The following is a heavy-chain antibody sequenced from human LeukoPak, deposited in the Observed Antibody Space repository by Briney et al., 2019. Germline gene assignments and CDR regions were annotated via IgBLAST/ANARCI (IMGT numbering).Heavy chain of an antibody. J-gene: IGHJ4*02. CDR1: GGSISSYY. CDR2: IHYSGST. CDR3: VRGAGWLPGY. Sequence: SETLSLTCTVSGGSISSYYWGWIRQPPGKGLEWIGYIHYSGSTNYNPSLKSRLTMSLDTSKNQFSLKLSSVTAADTAVYYCVRGAGWLPGYWGQGALVTVSS. D-gene: IGHD5-24*01. V-gene: IGHV4-59*12.